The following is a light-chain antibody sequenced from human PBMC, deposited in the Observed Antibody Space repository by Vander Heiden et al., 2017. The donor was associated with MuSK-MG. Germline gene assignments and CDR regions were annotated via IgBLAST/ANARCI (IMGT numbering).Light chain of an antibody. V-gene: IGLV2-18*02. Sequence: QSALTQPPSVSGSPGQSVTISCTGTSSDVGTYNRVSWYQQPPGTAPKLMIYEVNNRPSGVPDRFSGSKSGNTASLTISGLQAEDEADYYCSSYISSSTVVFGGGTKLTGL. CDR2: EVN. CDR3: SSYISSSTVV. CDR1: SSDVGTYNR. J-gene: IGLJ2*01.